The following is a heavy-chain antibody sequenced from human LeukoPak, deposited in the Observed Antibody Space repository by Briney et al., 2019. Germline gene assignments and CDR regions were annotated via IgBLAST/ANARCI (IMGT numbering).Heavy chain of an antibody. CDR3: AKGRRTGGFDY. D-gene: IGHD3-16*01. V-gene: IGHV3-30-3*01. J-gene: IGHJ4*02. Sequence: GGSLRLSCAATGFTFSSYAMHWVRQAPGKGLEWVAVISYDGSNKYYADSVKGRFTISRDNSKNTLYLQMNSLRAEDTAVYYCAKGRRTGGFDYWGQGTLVTVSS. CDR1: GFTFSSYA. CDR2: ISYDGSNK.